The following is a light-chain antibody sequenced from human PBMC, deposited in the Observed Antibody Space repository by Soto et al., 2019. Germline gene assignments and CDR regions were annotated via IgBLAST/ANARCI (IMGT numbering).Light chain of an antibody. CDR3: SSYTSSSTLDTV. Sequence: QSVLTQPASVSGSPGQSITISCTGTSSEVGGYNYVSWYQQHPGKAPKLMIYDVSNRPSGVSNRFSGSKSGNTASLTISGLQAEDEADYYCSSYTSSSTLDTVFGTGTKVTVL. J-gene: IGLJ1*01. V-gene: IGLV2-14*01. CDR2: DVS. CDR1: SSEVGGYNY.